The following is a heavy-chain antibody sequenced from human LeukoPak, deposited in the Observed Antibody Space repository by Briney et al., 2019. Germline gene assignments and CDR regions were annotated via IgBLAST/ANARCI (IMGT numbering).Heavy chain of an antibody. V-gene: IGHV4-34*01. CDR1: GGSFSGYY. CDR2: INHSGST. CDR3: ARGGYSGYVY. Sequence: SETLSLTCAVYGGSFSGYYWSWIRRPPGKGLEWIGEINHSGSTNYNPSLKSRVTISVDTSKNQFSLKLSSVTAADTAVYYCARGGYSGYVYWGQGTLVTVSS. J-gene: IGHJ4*02. D-gene: IGHD5-12*01.